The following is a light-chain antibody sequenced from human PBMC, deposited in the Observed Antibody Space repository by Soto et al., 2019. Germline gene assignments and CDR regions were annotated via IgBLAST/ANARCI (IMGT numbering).Light chain of an antibody. J-gene: IGLJ3*02. V-gene: IGLV2-14*01. CDR1: SSDVGGYNY. CDR3: SSYTSSSTRV. CDR2: EVS. Sequence: QSALTQPASVSGSPGQSITISCTGTSSDVGGYNYVSWYHQHPGKAPKLMSYEVSNRPSGVSNRFTGSKSGNTASLTISGLQAEDEAGYYCSSYTSSSTRVVGGGTKLTVL.